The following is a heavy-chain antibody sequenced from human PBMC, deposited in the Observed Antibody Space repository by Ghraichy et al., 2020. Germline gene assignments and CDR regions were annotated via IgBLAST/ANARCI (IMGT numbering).Heavy chain of an antibody. CDR1: GFTFSSYS. CDR3: ARASRVVRFFYYDGMDV. Sequence: GESLNISCVGSGFTFSSYSMNWVRQSPWKGLEWVSYITSSSRTKSYADSVKGRFTISRDNAQNSLYLQMNSLRDEDAAVYYCARASRVVRFFYYDGMDVWGQGTTVSVSS. D-gene: IGHD4-23*01. CDR2: ITSSSRTK. V-gene: IGHV3-48*02. J-gene: IGHJ6*02.